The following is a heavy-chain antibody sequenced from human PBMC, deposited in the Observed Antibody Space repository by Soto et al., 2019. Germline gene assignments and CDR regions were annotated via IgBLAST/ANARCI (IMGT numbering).Heavy chain of an antibody. CDR3: AKDDCSSTSCYHDYYYYMDV. D-gene: IGHD2-2*01. Sequence: GGSLRLSCAASGFTFSSYAMSWVRQAPGKGLEWVSAISGSGGSTYYADSVKGRFTISRDNSKNTLYLQMNSLRAEDTAVYYCAKDDCSSTSCYHDYYYYMDVWGKGTTVTVSS. CDR1: GFTFSSYA. CDR2: ISGSGGST. J-gene: IGHJ6*03. V-gene: IGHV3-23*01.